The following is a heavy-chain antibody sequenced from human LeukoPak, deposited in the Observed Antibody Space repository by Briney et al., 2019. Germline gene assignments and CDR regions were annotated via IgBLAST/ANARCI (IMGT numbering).Heavy chain of an antibody. Sequence: GGSLRLSCAASGLIFSGSGMHWVRQAPGKGLEWVGRMRSKANNYATGYATSVIGRFTISRDDSKNTRYLEMNSLKIEDTAVYFCTSQAGYSSSWETWGQGTLVTVSS. CDR1: GLIFSGSG. CDR3: TSQAGYSSSWET. V-gene: IGHV3-73*01. D-gene: IGHD6-13*01. CDR2: MRSKANNYAT. J-gene: IGHJ5*02.